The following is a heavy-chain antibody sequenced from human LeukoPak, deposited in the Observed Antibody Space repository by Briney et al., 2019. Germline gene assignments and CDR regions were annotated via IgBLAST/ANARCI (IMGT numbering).Heavy chain of an antibody. J-gene: IGHJ3*02. Sequence: GGSSRQISGECSVNISNYNMNWVGQAPGQGLEWVSCIHSSSGSIYYADSLKGRFTIPRDNAKNSLYLQMNSLRAEDTAVYYCARDLAWDAFDIWGQGTMVTVSS. CDR3: ARDLAWDAFDI. CDR1: SVNISNYN. CDR2: IHSSSGSI. V-gene: IGHV3-21*01.